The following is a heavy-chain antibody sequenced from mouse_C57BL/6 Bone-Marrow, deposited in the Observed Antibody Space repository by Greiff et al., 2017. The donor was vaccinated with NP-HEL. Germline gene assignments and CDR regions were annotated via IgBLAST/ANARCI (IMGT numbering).Heavy chain of an antibody. J-gene: IGHJ2*01. CDR3: ARGLRFPYFDY. D-gene: IGHD1-1*01. V-gene: IGHV1-81*01. CDR1: GYTFTSYG. Sequence: QVQLKESGAELARPGASVKLSCKASGYTFTSYGISWVKQRTGQGLEWIGEIYPRSGNTYYNEKFKGKATLTADKSSSTAYMELRSLTSEDSAVYFCARGLRFPYFDYWGQGTTLTVSS. CDR2: IYPRSGNT.